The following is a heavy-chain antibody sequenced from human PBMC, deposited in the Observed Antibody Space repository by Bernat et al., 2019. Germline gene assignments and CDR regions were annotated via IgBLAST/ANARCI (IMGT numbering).Heavy chain of an antibody. D-gene: IGHD5-24*01. CDR1: GYTFTSYA. Sequence: QVQLVQSGAEVKKPGASVKVSCKASGYTFTSYAMHWVRQAPGQRLEWMGWINAGNGNTKYSQKFQGRVTSTRDTSASTAYMELSSQRSEDTAVYYCAKLPHARRYYYYGMDVWGQGTTVTVSS. CDR2: INAGNGNT. CDR3: AKLPHARRYYYYGMDV. J-gene: IGHJ6*02. V-gene: IGHV1-3*01.